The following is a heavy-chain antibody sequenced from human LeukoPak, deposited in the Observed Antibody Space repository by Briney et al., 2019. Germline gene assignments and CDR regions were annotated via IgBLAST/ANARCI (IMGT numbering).Heavy chain of an antibody. CDR3: ARDKSYDYVWGSYRLDAFDI. D-gene: IGHD3-16*02. CDR2: INPNSGGT. CDR1: GYTFTGYY. Sequence: ASVKVSCKASGYTFTGYYMHWVRQAPGQGLEWMGWINPNSGGTNYAQKFRGRVTMTRDTSISTAYMELSRLRSDDTAVYYCARDKSYDYVWGSYRLDAFDIWGQGTMVTVSS. J-gene: IGHJ3*02. V-gene: IGHV1-2*02.